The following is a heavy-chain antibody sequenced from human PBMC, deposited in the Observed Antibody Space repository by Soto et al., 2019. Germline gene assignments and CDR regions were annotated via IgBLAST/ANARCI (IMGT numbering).Heavy chain of an antibody. D-gene: IGHD1-1*01. J-gene: IGHJ3*02. CDR1: GYTFTSFD. CDR2: MNPSSGNT. Sequence: ASVKVSCKASGYTFTSFDINWVRQASGQGLEWMGMMNPSSGNTSYAQKFQGRVTMTRNTSTSTAYMELSSLRSEDTAVYYCARVGVHSDAFDIWGQGTMVTVSS. V-gene: IGHV1-8*01. CDR3: ARVGVHSDAFDI.